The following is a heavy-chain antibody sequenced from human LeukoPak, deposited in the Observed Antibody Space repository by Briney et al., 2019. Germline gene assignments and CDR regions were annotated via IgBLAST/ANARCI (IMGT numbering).Heavy chain of an antibody. CDR3: ARGGYCSRTSCYFLDYYMDV. J-gene: IGHJ6*03. CDR2: INPSGSST. V-gene: IGHV1-46*01. CDR1: GYSFTSHY. D-gene: IGHD2-2*01. Sequence: ASVKVSCKASGYSFTSHYMHWVRQAPGQGLEWLGLINPSGSSTLYAQKFQGRVTMTRDMSTTTDYMELSSLRAEDTAVYYCARGGYCSRTSCYFLDYYMDVWGKGTTGTVSS.